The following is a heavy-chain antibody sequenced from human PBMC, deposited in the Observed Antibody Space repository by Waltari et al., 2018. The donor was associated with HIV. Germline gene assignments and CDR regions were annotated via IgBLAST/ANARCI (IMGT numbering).Heavy chain of an antibody. V-gene: IGHV4-61*02. Sequence: QVQLQESGPGLVKPSQTLSLTCPVSGGSISSGSSYSSWIRQPAGKGLALIGRIYPSGSTNYNPSLESRVTISVDTSRNQFSLKLRSVTAADTAVYYCARAYYDFWSGTGSSGNWFDPWGQGTLVTVSS. CDR1: GGSISSGSSY. J-gene: IGHJ5*02. CDR2: IYPSGST. D-gene: IGHD3-3*01. CDR3: ARAYYDFWSGTGSSGNWFDP.